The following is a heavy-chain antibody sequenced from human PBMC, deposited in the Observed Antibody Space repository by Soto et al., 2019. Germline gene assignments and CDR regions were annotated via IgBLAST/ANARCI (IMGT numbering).Heavy chain of an antibody. CDR1: GGTFSSYT. CDR3: ARGLTGTTLAYGMDV. V-gene: IGHV1-69*02. J-gene: IGHJ6*02. D-gene: IGHD1-7*01. CDR2: IIPILGIA. Sequence: SVKVSCKASGGTFSSYTISWVRQAPGQGLEWMGRIIPILGIANYAQKFQGRVTITADESTSTAYMELSSLRSEDTAVYYCARGLTGTTLAYGMDVWGQGTTVTVSS.